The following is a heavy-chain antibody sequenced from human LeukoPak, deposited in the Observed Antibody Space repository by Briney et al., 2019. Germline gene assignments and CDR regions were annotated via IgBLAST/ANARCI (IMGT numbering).Heavy chain of an antibody. CDR3: VRDDRDNYYDSDY. J-gene: IGHJ4*02. Sequence: GGSLRLSCSASAFTFSDSYMSSIRQAPGEGRGWGSYISSGGGSMYYADTVKGRFSISTDNTKNSLYLQMNTPRAEDTAVYYCVRDDRDNYYDSDYWGQGIMVTVSS. D-gene: IGHD3-10*01. CDR1: AFTFSDSY. CDR2: ISSGGGSM. V-gene: IGHV3-11*01.